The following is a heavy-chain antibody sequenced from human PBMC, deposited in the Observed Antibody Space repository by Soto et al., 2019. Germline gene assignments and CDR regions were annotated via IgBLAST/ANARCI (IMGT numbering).Heavy chain of an antibody. J-gene: IGHJ6*02. CDR1: GFTFSSYS. CDR2: ITSDSSTI. D-gene: IGHD2-8*01. CDR3: ARVGRGVYGMDV. Sequence: EVQWVESGGGLVQPGGSLRLSCAASGFTFSSYSINWVRQAPGKGLEWFSYITSDSSTISYADSVKGRFTVSRDNAKNSLYLQMNSLRDEDTAVYYCARVGRGVYGMDVWGQGTSVTVSS. V-gene: IGHV3-48*02.